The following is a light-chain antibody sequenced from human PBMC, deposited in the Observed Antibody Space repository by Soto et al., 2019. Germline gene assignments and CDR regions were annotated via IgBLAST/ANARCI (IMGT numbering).Light chain of an antibody. CDR2: EVS. CDR3: SSYTRSSTWV. Sequence: QSVLTQPASVSGSPGQSITISCTGTSSDIGGYNYVSWYQQHPGKAPKVIIYEVSNRSSGVSNRFSGSKSGNTASLTISGXQAEDEADYYCSSYTRSSTWVFGGGTQLPS. V-gene: IGLV2-14*01. CDR1: SSDIGGYNY. J-gene: IGLJ3*02.